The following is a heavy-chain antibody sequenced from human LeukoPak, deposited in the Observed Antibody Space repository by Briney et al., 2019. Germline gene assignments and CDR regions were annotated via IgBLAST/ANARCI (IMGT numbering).Heavy chain of an antibody. J-gene: IGHJ4*02. CDR3: TRNYDSSGYTTFGY. CDR2: INYSGST. CDR1: GGSISTYY. Sequence: SETLSLTCTVSGGSISTYYWSWIRQPPGKGLEWIGHINYSGSTNYNPSLKSRVTIAVDTSKNHFSLKLSSVTAADTAVYYCTRNYDSSGYTTFGYWGRGTLVTVSS. V-gene: IGHV4-59*01. D-gene: IGHD3-22*01.